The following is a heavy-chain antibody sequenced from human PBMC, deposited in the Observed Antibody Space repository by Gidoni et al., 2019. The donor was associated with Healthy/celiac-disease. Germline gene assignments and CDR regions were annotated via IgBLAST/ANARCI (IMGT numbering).Heavy chain of an antibody. CDR2: ISGSGGST. CDR1: GFTFSSYA. Sequence: EVQLLESGGGLVQPGGSLRLSCAASGFTFSSYAMSWVRQAPGKGLEWVEAISGSGGSTYYADSVKGRFTISRDNSKNTLYLQMNSLRAEDTAVYYCAKVSPFYDSSGYYPGPFDYWGQGTLVTVSS. V-gene: IGHV3-23*01. J-gene: IGHJ4*02. CDR3: AKVSPFYDSSGYYPGPFDY. D-gene: IGHD3-22*01.